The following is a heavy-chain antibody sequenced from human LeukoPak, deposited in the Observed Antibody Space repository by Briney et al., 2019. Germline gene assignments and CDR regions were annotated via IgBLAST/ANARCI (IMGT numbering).Heavy chain of an antibody. Sequence: GGSLRLSCAGSGFIFNNYAMHWVRQPPGKGLEWVSGISWNSGSIDYADSVKGRFTISRDNSKNTLYLQMNSLRAEDTAVYYCAKDDRNYGDYVGYWGQGTLVTVSS. V-gene: IGHV3-9*01. CDR1: GFIFNNYA. D-gene: IGHD4-17*01. CDR3: AKDDRNYGDYVGY. J-gene: IGHJ4*02. CDR2: ISWNSGSI.